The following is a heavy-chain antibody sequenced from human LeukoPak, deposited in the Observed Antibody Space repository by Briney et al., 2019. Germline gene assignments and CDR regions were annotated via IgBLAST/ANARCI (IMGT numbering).Heavy chain of an antibody. CDR1: GFTFSTYW. J-gene: IGHJ6*02. V-gene: IGHV3-7*01. CDR2: IKQDGSEK. Sequence: GGSLRLSCAASGFTFSTYWMSWVRQAPGKGLEWVANIKQDGSEKYYVDSVEGRFTISRDNPRSSVYLQMNSLKTEDTAVYYCAKDYYGSGSSSCGMDVWGQGTTVTVSS. D-gene: IGHD3-10*01. CDR3: AKDYYGSGSSSCGMDV.